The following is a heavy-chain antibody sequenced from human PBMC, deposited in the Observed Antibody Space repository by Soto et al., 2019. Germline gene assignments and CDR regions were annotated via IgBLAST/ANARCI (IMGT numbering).Heavy chain of an antibody. D-gene: IGHD1-20*01. CDR1: GFSLSTSGMC. Sequence: SGPTLVNPTQTLTLTCTFSGFSLSTSGMCVSWIRQPPGKALEWLALIDWDDDKYYSTSLKTRLTISKDTSKNQVVLTMTNMDPVETAAYDLAQTSPEYNRIAFDYWSQGTLVT. V-gene: IGHV2-70*01. CDR3: AQTSPEYNRIAFDY. CDR2: IDWDDDK. J-gene: IGHJ4*02.